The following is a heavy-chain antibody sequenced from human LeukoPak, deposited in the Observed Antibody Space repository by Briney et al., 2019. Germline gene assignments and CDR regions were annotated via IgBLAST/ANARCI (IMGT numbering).Heavy chain of an antibody. V-gene: IGHV3-9*03. J-gene: IGHJ3*02. CDR1: GFTFDDYA. Sequence: GGSLRLSCAASGFTFDDYAMHWVRQAPGKGLEWVSGISWNSGSIGYADSVKGRFTISRDNAKNSLYLQMNSLRAEDMALYYCAKAHSGYDAFDIWGQGTMVTVSS. CDR3: AKAHSGYDAFDI. D-gene: IGHD3-22*01. CDR2: ISWNSGSI.